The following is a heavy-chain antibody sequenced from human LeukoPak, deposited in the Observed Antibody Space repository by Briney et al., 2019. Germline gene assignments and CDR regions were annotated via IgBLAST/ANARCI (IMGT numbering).Heavy chain of an antibody. CDR3: ARDQYPLGVNAVFEI. CDR2: IYTSGST. Sequence: PSETLSLTCAVSGYSISSGYYWSWIRQPAGKGLEWIGRIYTSGSTNYNPSLKSRVTMSVDTSKKQFSLKLTSVTAADTAVYYCARDQYPLGVNAVFEIWGQGTMVTVSS. J-gene: IGHJ3*02. D-gene: IGHD3-16*01. CDR1: GYSISSGYY. V-gene: IGHV4-4*07.